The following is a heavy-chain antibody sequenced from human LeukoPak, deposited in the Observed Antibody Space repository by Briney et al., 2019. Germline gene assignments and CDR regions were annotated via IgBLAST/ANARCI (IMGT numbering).Heavy chain of an antibody. J-gene: IGHJ6*03. CDR2: INHSGST. Sequence: SETLSHTCAVYGGSFSGYYWSWIRQPPGKGLEWIGEINHSGSTNYNPSLKSRVTISVDTSKNQFSLKLSSVTAADTAVYYCARLVRHYYYYMDVWGKGTTVTVSS. V-gene: IGHV4-34*01. D-gene: IGHD6-6*01. CDR3: ARLVRHYYYYMDV. CDR1: GGSFSGYY.